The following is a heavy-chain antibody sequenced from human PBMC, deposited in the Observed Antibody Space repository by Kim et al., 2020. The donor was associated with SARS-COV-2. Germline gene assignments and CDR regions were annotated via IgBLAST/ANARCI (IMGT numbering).Heavy chain of an antibody. CDR3: AKSHLYYYDSSGYYY. J-gene: IGHJ6*01. Sequence: GGSLRLSCAASGFTFDDYAMHWVRQAPGKGLEWVSGISWNSGSIGYADSVKGRFTISRDNAKNSLYLQMNSLRAEDTALYYCAKSHLYYYDSSGYYY. CDR1: GFTFDDYA. CDR2: ISWNSGSI. D-gene: IGHD3-22*01. V-gene: IGHV3-9*01.